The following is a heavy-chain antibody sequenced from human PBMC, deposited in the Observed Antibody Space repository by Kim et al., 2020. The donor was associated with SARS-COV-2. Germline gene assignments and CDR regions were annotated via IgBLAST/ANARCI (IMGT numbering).Heavy chain of an antibody. J-gene: IGHJ6*02. CDR1: GGSFSGYY. V-gene: IGHV4-34*01. CDR3: ARVRYSSSPYYYYYYGMDV. CDR2: INHSGST. D-gene: IGHD6-6*01. Sequence: SETLSLTCAVYGGSFSGYYWSWIRQPPGKGLEWIGEINHSGSTNYNPSLKSRVTISVDTSKNQFSLKLSSVTAADTAVYYCARVRYSSSPYYYYYYGMDVWGQGTTVTVSS.